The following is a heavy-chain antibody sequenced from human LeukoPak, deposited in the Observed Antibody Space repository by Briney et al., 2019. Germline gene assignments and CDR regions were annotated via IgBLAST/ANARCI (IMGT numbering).Heavy chain of an antibody. CDR2: ISDSGGGT. Sequence: GGSLRLSCAASGFTFSSYGTHWVRQAPGKGLEWVSGISDSGGGTYYADSVKGRFTISRDNSKNTLYLQMNSLRAEDTAVYYCAKLPGRAADYWGQGTLVTVSS. CDR1: GFTFSSYG. J-gene: IGHJ4*02. CDR3: AKLPGRAADY. V-gene: IGHV3-23*01.